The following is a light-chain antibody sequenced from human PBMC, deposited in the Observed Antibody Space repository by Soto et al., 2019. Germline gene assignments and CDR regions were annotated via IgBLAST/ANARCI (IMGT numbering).Light chain of an antibody. CDR2: SIS. CDR3: MQGTPFPLT. Sequence: DIVMTQSPLSSPVTLGQPASISCRSSQSIVHSDGNTYLSWLQERPGQPLRLLIYSISQRFSGAPDRFSGSGAGTDFTLRISRVEAEDVGVYYCMQGTPFPLTFCGGTKVEI. V-gene: IGKV2-24*01. CDR1: QSIVHSDGNTY. J-gene: IGKJ4*01.